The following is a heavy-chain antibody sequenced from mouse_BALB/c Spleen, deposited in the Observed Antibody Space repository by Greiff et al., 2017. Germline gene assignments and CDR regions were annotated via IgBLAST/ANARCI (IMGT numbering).Heavy chain of an antibody. J-gene: IGHJ1*01. D-gene: IGHD1-1*01. V-gene: IGHV5-17*02. Sequence: VQLKESGGGLVQPGGSRKLSCAASGFTFSSFGMHWVRQAPEKGLEWVAYISSGSSTIYYADTVKGRFTISRDNPKNTLFLQMTSLRSEDTAMYYCAREAITTVVATDFDVWGAGTTVTVSS. CDR2: ISSGSSTI. CDR3: AREAITTVVATDFDV. CDR1: GFTFSSFG.